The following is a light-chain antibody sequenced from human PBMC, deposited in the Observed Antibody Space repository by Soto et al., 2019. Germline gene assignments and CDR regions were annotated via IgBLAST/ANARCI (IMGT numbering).Light chain of an antibody. CDR1: QSIYTY. CDR3: RHSSGTPRT. CDR2: AAS. Sequence: DIQMTQSPSSLSASVGDRVTITCRATQSIYTYLSWYQQKPGKAPKLLISAASSLESGVPSRFSGSGSGTDFSLTISSLQPEYFAPYYCRHSSGTPRTFGGGTKVDIK. V-gene: IGKV1-39*01. J-gene: IGKJ4*01.